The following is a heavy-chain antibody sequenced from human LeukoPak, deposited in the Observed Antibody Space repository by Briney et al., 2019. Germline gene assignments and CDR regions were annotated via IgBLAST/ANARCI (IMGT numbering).Heavy chain of an antibody. D-gene: IGHD5-18*01. CDR1: GGSFSGYY. J-gene: IGHJ4*02. CDR2: INHSGST. Sequence: SETLSLTCAVYGGSFSGYYWSWIRQPPGKGLEWIGEINHSGSTNYNPSLKSRVTISVDTSKNQFSLKLSSVTAADTAVYYCARGYSLDYWGQGTLVTVSS. CDR3: ARGYSLDY. V-gene: IGHV4-34*01.